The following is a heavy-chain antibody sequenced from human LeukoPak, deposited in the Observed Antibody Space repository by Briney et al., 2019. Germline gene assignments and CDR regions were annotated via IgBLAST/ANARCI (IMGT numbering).Heavy chain of an antibody. D-gene: IGHD2-2*01. J-gene: IGHJ5*02. CDR2: ISYSGST. V-gene: IGHV4-39*01. CDR3: ARLGFCTTTSCP. Sequence: PSETLSLTCTVSGGSVSSSTYYWAWIRQPPGKGLEWIATISYSGSTYNPSLQSRVTISVDTSKNQFSLKLSSVTAAGTAVYYCARLGFCTTTSCPWGQGTLVTVSS. CDR1: GGSVSSSTYY.